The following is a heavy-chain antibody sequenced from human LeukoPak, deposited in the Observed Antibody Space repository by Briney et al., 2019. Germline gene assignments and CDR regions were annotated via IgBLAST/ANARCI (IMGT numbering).Heavy chain of an antibody. D-gene: IGHD1-26*01. V-gene: IGHV3-30*02. J-gene: IGHJ6*03. CDR2: IRYDGSNK. CDR1: GFTFSSYG. CDR3: AKEGDYYYYYMDV. Sequence: GGSLRLSCAASGFTFSSYGMHWVRQAPGKGLEWVAFIRYDGSNKYYADSVKGRFTTSRDNSKNTLYLQMNSLRAEDTAVYYCAKEGDYYYYYMDVWGKGTTVTVSS.